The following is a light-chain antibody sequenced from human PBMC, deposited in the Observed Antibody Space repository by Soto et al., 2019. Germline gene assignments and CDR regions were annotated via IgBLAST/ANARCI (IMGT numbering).Light chain of an antibody. CDR1: SSDVGGYDY. J-gene: IGLJ1*01. CDR3: SSYTSTAALGE. Sequence: QSALTQPAPVSGSPGQSITISCTGTSSDVGGYDYVSWYQQHPGKAPKLMIYEVSNRPSGVSNRFSGSKSGNTASLTISGLQAEDETDYYGSSYTSTAALGEFGVVTKVTVL. V-gene: IGLV2-14*01. CDR2: EVS.